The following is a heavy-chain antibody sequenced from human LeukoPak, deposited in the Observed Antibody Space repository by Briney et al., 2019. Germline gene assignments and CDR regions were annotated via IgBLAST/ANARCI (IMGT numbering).Heavy chain of an antibody. CDR1: GYTYSSYG. CDR2: ISAYNGNT. Sequence: ASVKVSCKACGYTYSSYGISWVRHAPGQGLEWMGWISAYNGNTNYAQKLQGRVTMTTDTSTSTAYMELRSLRSDDTAVYYCARDLRGGRYCSGGSCYSFGYWGQGTLVTVSS. V-gene: IGHV1-18*01. CDR3: ARDLRGGRYCSGGSCYSFGY. J-gene: IGHJ4*02. D-gene: IGHD2-15*01.